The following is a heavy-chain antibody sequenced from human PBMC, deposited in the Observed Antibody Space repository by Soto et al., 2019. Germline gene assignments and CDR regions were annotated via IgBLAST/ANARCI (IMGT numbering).Heavy chain of an antibody. D-gene: IGHD2-2*02. J-gene: IGHJ6*02. CDR2: ISYDGSNK. V-gene: IGHV3-30-3*01. CDR3: ARDVRYCSSTSCDIYGMDV. Sequence: GGSLRLSCAASGFTFSSYAMHWARQAPGKGLEWVAVISYDGSNKYYADSVKGRFTISRDNSKNTLYLQMNSLRAEDTAVYYCARDVRYCSSTSCDIYGMDVWGQGTTVTVSS. CDR1: GFTFSSYA.